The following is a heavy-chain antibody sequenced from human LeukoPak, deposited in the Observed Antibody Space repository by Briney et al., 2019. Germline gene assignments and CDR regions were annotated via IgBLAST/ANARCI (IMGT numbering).Heavy chain of an antibody. CDR3: AKAGCSGGSCYSFDY. CDR2: ISGSGGST. J-gene: IGHJ4*02. D-gene: IGHD2-15*01. Sequence: GGSLRLSCAASGFTFSSYAMSWVRQAPGKGLEWVSAISGSGGSTYYADSVKGRFIISRDNSKNTLYLQMNSLRAEDTAVYYCAKAGCSGGSCYSFDYWGQGTLVTVSS. V-gene: IGHV3-23*01. CDR1: GFTFSSYA.